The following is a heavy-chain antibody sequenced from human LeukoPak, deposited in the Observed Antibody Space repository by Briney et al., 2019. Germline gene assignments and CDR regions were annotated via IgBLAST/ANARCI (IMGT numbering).Heavy chain of an antibody. Sequence: SETLSLTCTVYGGSFSGYCWSWIRQPPGKGLEWIGEITHSGSTNYNPSLKSRVIISVDTSKNEFSLKLSSVTAADTAVYYCARRAYNYVYFDYWGQGTLVTVSS. CDR2: ITHSGST. CDR1: GGSFSGYC. J-gene: IGHJ4*02. V-gene: IGHV4-34*01. D-gene: IGHD5-24*01. CDR3: ARRAYNYVYFDY.